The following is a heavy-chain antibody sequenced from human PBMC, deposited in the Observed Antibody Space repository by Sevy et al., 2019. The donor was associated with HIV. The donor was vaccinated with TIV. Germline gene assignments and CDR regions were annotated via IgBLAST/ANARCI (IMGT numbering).Heavy chain of an antibody. CDR2: IYNDGPIT. D-gene: IGHD2-15*01. CDR1: GFTFSSYW. Sequence: GGSLRLSCAASGFTFSSYWMHWVRQAPGKGLVWVSRIYNDGPITIYADSVKGRFTISRDNAKNTLYLQMNSLRAEDTAVYYCAREARSEIAFEIWGQGTMVTVSS. V-gene: IGHV3-74*01. J-gene: IGHJ3*02. CDR3: AREARSEIAFEI.